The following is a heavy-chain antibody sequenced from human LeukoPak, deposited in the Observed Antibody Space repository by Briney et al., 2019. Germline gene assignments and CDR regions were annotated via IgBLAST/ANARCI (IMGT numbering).Heavy chain of an antibody. J-gene: IGHJ5*02. V-gene: IGHV1-3*01. CDR1: GYTFTSYA. Sequence: ASVKVSCKASGYTFTSYAMHWVRQAPGQRLEWMGWINAGNGNTKYSQKFQGRVTITADESTSTAYMELSSLRSEDTAVYYCARVDGGNSVGSWFDPWGQGTLVTVSS. D-gene: IGHD4-23*01. CDR2: INAGNGNT. CDR3: ARVDGGNSVGSWFDP.